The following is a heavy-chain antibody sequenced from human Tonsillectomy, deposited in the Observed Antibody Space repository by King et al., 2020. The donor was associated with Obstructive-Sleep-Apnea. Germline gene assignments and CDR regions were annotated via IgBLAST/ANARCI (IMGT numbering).Heavy chain of an antibody. CDR2: IYHSGST. CDR3: ARDVRTTVTPLFDY. Sequence: MQLQESGPGLVKPSETLSLTCSVSGYSISSGYYWGWIRQPPGKGLEWIGSIYHSGSTYYNPSLMSRVTISVDTSKNQFSLKLSSVTAADTAVYYCARDVRTTVTPLFDYWGQGTLVTVSS. D-gene: IGHD4-17*01. V-gene: IGHV4-38-2*02. CDR1: GYSISSGYY. J-gene: IGHJ4*02.